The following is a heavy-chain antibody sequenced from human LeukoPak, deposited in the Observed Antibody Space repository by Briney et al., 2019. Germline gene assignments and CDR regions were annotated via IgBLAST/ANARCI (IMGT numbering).Heavy chain of an antibody. CDR1: GFTFSTYV. CDR2: ISGIGAGT. Sequence: GGSLRLSCAASGFTFSTYVVSWVRQAPGKGLEWVSTISGIGAGTYYADSVKGRFTISRDNSKNTLYLQMNSLRAEDTAVYYCAKKGISAADTFDYWGQGTLVTVSS. D-gene: IGHD6-13*01. CDR3: AKKGISAADTFDY. J-gene: IGHJ4*02. V-gene: IGHV3-23*01.